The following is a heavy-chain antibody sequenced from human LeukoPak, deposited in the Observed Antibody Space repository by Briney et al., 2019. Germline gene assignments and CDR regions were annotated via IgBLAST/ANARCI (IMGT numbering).Heavy chain of an antibody. V-gene: IGHV3-23*01. D-gene: IGHD3-9*01. CDR2: ISGSGGTI. CDR1: GFTFSSYA. J-gene: IGHJ6*02. CDR3: ARDEPLRYFDWLLSRGRGSYYYYGMDV. Sequence: PGGSLRLSCAASGFTFSSYAMSWVRQAPGKGLEWVSAISGSGGTIYYADSVKGRFTISRDNAKNSLYLQMNSLRAEDTAVYYCARDEPLRYFDWLLSRGRGSYYYYGMDVWGQGTTVTVSS.